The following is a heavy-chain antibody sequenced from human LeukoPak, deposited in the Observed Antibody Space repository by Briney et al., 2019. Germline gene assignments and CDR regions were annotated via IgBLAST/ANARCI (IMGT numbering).Heavy chain of an antibody. D-gene: IGHD3-22*01. CDR3: AREWDSSSFDPRASGDS. V-gene: IGHV4-30-2*01. Sequence: SQTLSLTCAVSGGSLSSGGYSWTWIRQPSGKGLEWIGYIYHSGSSYYNPSLKSRVTISVDRSKNQFSLRLRSVTAADTAVYYCAREWDSSSFDPRASGDSWGQGTLVIVSS. J-gene: IGHJ4*02. CDR1: GGSLSSGGYS. CDR2: IYHSGSS.